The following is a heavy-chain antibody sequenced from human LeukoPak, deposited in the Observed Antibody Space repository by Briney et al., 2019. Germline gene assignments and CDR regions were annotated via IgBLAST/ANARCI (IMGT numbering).Heavy chain of an antibody. Sequence: SETLSLTCTVSDASISGSYWSWIRQPPGKGLEWIGYIYYSGSTNYNPSLKSRVTISVDTSKNQFSLKLSSVTAADTAVYYCALGGQLRVDYWGQGTLVTVSS. CDR2: IYYSGST. CDR3: ALGGQLRVDY. D-gene: IGHD6-13*01. CDR1: DASISGSY. J-gene: IGHJ4*02. V-gene: IGHV4-59*01.